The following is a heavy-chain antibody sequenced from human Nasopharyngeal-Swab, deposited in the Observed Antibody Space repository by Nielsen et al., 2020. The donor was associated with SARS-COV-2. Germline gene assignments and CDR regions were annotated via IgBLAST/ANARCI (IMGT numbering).Heavy chain of an antibody. CDR3: ARAGRVGDAFVGLDV. CDR1: GWSFSGFF. V-gene: IGHV4-34*01. D-gene: IGHD3-16*01. Sequence: SETLPLTCAFCGWSFSGFFWIWLPPPTGTGLESLWPINHNQRTTYNPSLKSRITLSVDTSNKQVSLKMRSVTAADTAVYYCARAGRVGDAFVGLDVWGQGTTVTVS. CDR2: INHNQRT. J-gene: IGHJ6*02.